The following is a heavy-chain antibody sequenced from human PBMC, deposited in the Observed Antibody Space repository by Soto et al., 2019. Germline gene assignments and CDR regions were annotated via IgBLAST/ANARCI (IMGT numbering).Heavy chain of an antibody. CDR3: APAGPYVVVPAAEKVDY. J-gene: IGHJ4*02. CDR2: IYYSGST. Sequence: PSETLSLTCTVSGGSISSYYWSWIRQPPGKGLEWIGYIYYSGSTNYNPSLKSRVTISVDTSKNTLYLQMNSLRAEDTAVYYCAPAGPYVVVPAAEKVDYWGQGTLVTVSS. CDR1: GGSISSYY. D-gene: IGHD2-2*01. V-gene: IGHV4-59*12.